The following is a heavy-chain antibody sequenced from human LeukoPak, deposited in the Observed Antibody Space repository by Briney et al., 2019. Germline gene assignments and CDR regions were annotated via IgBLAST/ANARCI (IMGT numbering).Heavy chain of an antibody. CDR1: GLTFSSYA. V-gene: IGHV3-23*01. Sequence: GGSVTLSCAASGLTFSSYAVRSVGQAPGKGVEWVSAINGWDGNTYYADSVKGRVTSSQDHSKITLYLQINSLRAEDAAVYYCAIFPGELLVSDYGLDGWGQGTTVTASS. CDR3: AIFPGELLVSDYGLDG. CDR2: INGWDGNT. D-gene: IGHD3-10*01. J-gene: IGHJ6*02.